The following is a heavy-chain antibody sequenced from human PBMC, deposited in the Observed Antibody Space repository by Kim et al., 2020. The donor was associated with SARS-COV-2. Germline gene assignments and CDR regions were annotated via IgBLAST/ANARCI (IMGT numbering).Heavy chain of an antibody. D-gene: IGHD6-13*01. J-gene: IGHJ4*02. Sequence: TYYNPSLKSRVTISVDTSKNQFSLKLSSVTAADTAVYYCARDGSWYYFDYWGQGTLVTVSS. CDR2: T. V-gene: IGHV4-31*02. CDR3: ARDGSWYYFDY.